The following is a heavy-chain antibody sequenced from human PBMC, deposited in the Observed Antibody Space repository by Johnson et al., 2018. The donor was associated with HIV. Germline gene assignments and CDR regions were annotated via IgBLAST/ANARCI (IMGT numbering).Heavy chain of an antibody. CDR1: GFTFSSYA. D-gene: IGHD1-26*01. CDR2: ISYDGSNK. CDR3: AAPSLGGATFDAFDI. V-gene: IGHV3-30-3*01. J-gene: IGHJ3*02. Sequence: QMQLVESGGGVVQPGRSLRLSCAASGFTFSSYAMHWVRQAPGKGLEWVAVISYDGSNKYYADSVKGRFTISRDSSTNTLFLQMNSLRAEDTAVYYCAAPSLGGATFDAFDIWGQGTMVTVSS.